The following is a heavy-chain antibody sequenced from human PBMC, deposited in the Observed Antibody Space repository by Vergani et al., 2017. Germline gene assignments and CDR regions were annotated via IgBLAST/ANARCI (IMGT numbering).Heavy chain of an antibody. V-gene: IGHV1-69*02. Sequence: QVQLVQSGAEVKKPGSSVKVSCKASGGTFSSYTISWVRQAPGQGLEWMGRIIPILGIANYAQKFQGRVTITADKSTSTAYMELSSLGSEDTAVYYCARMYSSGWTPFDYWGQGTLVTVSS. CDR3: ARMYSSGWTPFDY. CDR2: IIPILGIA. D-gene: IGHD6-19*01. CDR1: GGTFSSYT. J-gene: IGHJ4*02.